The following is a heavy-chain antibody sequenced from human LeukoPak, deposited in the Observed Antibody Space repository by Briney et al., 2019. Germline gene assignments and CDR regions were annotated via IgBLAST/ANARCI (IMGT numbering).Heavy chain of an antibody. J-gene: IGHJ4*02. D-gene: IGHD3-22*01. CDR1: GFTFSSYW. V-gene: IGHV3-74*01. Sequence: GGSLRLSCAASGFTFSSYWMYWVRQAPGKGLVCVARITSDGRSTSYADSVKGRFTISRDNAKNTLYLQMNSLTGEDTAVYYCARYYYGSSGLDFWGQGTLVTVSS. CDR3: ARYYYGSSGLDF. CDR2: ITSDGRST.